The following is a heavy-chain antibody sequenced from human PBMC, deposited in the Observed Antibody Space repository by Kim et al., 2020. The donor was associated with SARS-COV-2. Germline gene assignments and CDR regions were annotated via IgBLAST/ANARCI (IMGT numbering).Heavy chain of an antibody. Sequence: GGSLRLSCAASGFTFSSYGMHWVRQAPGKGLEWVAVISHDGSNQYYADSVKGRFTISRDNSKSTLSLQMNSLRPEDTAVYYCAKDPRTAVTTGWYAIDV. D-gene: IGHD4-4*01. J-gene: IGHJ6*01. CDR3: AKDPRTAVTTGWYAIDV. CDR2: ISHDGSNQ. V-gene: IGHV3-30*18. CDR1: GFTFSSYG.